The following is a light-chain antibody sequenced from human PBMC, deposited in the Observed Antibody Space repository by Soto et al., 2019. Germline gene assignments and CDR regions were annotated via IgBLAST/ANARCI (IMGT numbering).Light chain of an antibody. V-gene: IGKV3-15*01. CDR2: GGV. CDR1: QTVSSSY. CDR3: QLYNNWPPIT. J-gene: IGKJ5*01. Sequence: EIVLTQSPATLSLSPGDRATLSCRASQTVSSSYLAWYQQKPGQSPRLLIYGGVTRATGVPARFSGSGSGTEFTLTITSLQSEDFAVYYCQLYNNWPPITFGQGTRLEIK.